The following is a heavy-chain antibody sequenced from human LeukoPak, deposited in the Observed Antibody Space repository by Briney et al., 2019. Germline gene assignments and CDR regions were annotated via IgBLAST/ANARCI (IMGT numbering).Heavy chain of an antibody. V-gene: IGHV1-3*01. CDR1: GYTFTSYA. J-gene: IGHJ4*02. D-gene: IGHD3-10*01. CDR3: ARERGQILWFGELFEAFDY. CDR2: INAGNGNT. Sequence: GASVKVSCKASGYTFTSYAMHWVRQAPGQRLEWMGWINAGNGNTKYSQKFQGRVTITRDTSASTAYMELSSLRSEDTAVYYCARERGQILWFGELFEAFDYWGQGTLVTVSS.